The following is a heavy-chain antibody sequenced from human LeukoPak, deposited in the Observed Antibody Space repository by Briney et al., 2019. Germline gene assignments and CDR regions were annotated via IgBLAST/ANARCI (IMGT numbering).Heavy chain of an antibody. CDR2: ISYDGSNK. J-gene: IGHJ3*02. CDR1: GFTFSSYA. D-gene: IGHD4-17*01. Sequence: GGSLRLSCAASGFTFSSYAMHWVRQAPGKGLEWVAVISYDGSNKYYADSVKGRFTISRDNSKNTLYLQMNSLRAEDTAVYYCAREMVDYGDSRGHAFDIWGQGTMVTVSS. V-gene: IGHV3-30-3*01. CDR3: AREMVDYGDSRGHAFDI.